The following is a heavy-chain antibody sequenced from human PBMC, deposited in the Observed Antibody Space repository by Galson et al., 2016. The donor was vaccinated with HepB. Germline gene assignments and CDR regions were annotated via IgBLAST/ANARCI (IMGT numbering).Heavy chain of an antibody. CDR1: EYNFNTYG. CDR3: ARDHGLRYFDWLFSYYGMDV. D-gene: IGHD3-9*01. J-gene: IGHJ6*02. V-gene: IGHV1-3*01. Sequence: SVKVSCKASEYNFNTYGMHWVRQAPGQRLEWMGWINGGNGKTKYSQKLQGRVTITRDTSASTAYMELSSLRSEDTAVYYCARDHGLRYFDWLFSYYGMDVGGQGTTVTVSS. CDR2: INGGNGKT.